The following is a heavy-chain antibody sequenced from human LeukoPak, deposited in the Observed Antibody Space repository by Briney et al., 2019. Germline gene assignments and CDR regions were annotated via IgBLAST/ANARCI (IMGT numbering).Heavy chain of an antibody. CDR3: ARDGERRTPAAAGNGEVNY. CDR2: INPNSGAT. CDR1: GYTFTGYY. Sequence: ASVKVSCKASGYTFTGYYIHWMRQAPGQGLEWMGWINPNSGATYYAQMFQGRVTMTRDTSISTAYMELSSLRSDDTAVYYCARDGERRTPAAAGNGEVNYWGQGTPVTVSS. V-gene: IGHV1-2*02. J-gene: IGHJ4*02. D-gene: IGHD6-13*01.